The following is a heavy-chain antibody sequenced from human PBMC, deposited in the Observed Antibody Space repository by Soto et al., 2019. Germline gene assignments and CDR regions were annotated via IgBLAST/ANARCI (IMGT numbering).Heavy chain of an antibody. CDR3: ARSPLELRKFDY. V-gene: IGHV4-28*01. Sequence: SETLSLTCDVSGYSIRSSSWWGWIRQPPGKGLEWIGCVDHSGSTYYSPSLKSRVIMSVDTSKNQFSLHLRSVTAVDTAMYYSARSPLELRKFDYWGQGALVTVSS. D-gene: IGHD1-7*01. CDR2: VDHSGST. CDR1: GYSIRSSSW. J-gene: IGHJ4*02.